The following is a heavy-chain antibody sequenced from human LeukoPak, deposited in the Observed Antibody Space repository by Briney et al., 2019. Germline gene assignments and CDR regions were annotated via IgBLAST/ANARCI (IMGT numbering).Heavy chain of an antibody. CDR2: ISGSGGST. J-gene: IGHJ4*02. CDR1: GGTFSSYA. Sequence: ASVKVSCKASGGTFSSYAMSWVRQAPGKGLEWVSGISGSGGSTYYADSVKGRFTISRDNSKNTLYLQMNSLRAEDTAVYYCAKPYGSGSYYKGGHFDYWGQGTLVTVSS. D-gene: IGHD3-10*01. CDR3: AKPYGSGSYYKGGHFDY. V-gene: IGHV3-23*01.